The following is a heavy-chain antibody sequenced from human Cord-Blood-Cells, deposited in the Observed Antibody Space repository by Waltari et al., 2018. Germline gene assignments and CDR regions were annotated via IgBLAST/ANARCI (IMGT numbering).Heavy chain of an antibody. CDR1: GCTFSSYA. Sequence: QVQLVESGGGVVQPGRSLRRPCAASGCTFSSYAMHWVRQAPGKGLEWVAVISYDGSNKYYADSVKGRFTISRDNSKNTLYLQMNSLRAEDTAVYYCARIDSHGSYYDYWGQGTLVTVSS. V-gene: IGHV3-30*04. CDR3: ARIDSHGSYYDY. CDR2: ISYDGSNK. D-gene: IGHD1-26*01. J-gene: IGHJ4*02.